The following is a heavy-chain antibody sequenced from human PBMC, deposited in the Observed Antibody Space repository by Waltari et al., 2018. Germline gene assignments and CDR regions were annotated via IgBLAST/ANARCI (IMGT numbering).Heavy chain of an antibody. CDR3: ARDSSSAILIAVAGTPDY. CDR1: GYTFTSYA. J-gene: IGHJ4*02. CDR2: INAGNGNT. D-gene: IGHD6-19*01. V-gene: IGHV1-3*01. Sequence: QVQLVQSGAEVKKPGASVKVSCKASGYTFTSYAMHWVRQAPGQRLEWMGWINAGNGNTKYSQKFQGRVTITRDTSASTAYMELGSLRSEDTAVYYCARDSSSAILIAVAGTPDYWGQGTLVTVSS.